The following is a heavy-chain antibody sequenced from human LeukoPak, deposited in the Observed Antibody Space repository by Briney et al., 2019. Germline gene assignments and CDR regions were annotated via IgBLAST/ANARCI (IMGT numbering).Heavy chain of an antibody. J-gene: IGHJ3*02. CDR2: IIPIFGTA. Sequence: SVKVSCKASGGTFSSYAISWVRQAPGQGLEWMGGIIPIFGTANYAQKFQGRVTITADESTSTAYMELSSLRSEDTAVYYCARDQLGMGAFDIWGQGQWSPSLQ. D-gene: IGHD7-27*01. CDR1: GGTFSSYA. V-gene: IGHV1-69*13. CDR3: ARDQLGMGAFDI.